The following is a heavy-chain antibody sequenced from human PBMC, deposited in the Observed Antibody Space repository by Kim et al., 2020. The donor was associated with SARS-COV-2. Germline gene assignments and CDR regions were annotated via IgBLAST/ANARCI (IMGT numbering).Heavy chain of an antibody. J-gene: IGHJ4*02. CDR2: IYNGGST. CDR3: ARGDMVRGVLGY. D-gene: IGHD3-10*01. CDR1: GASLSSGGYY. Sequence: SETLSLTCTVSGASLSSGGYYWNWIRQYPGKGLECIGYIYNGGSTDYNPSLKSRVTISVDTSTNQFSLHLSSVTAADTAVYYCARGDMVRGVLGYWGQGT. V-gene: IGHV4-31*03.